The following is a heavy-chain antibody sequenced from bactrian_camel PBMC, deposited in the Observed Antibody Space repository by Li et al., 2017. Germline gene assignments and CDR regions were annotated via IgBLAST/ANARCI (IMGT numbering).Heavy chain of an antibody. CDR3: ATVDQSYGGNWPPDFGY. CDR1: GYTYSSYC. D-gene: IGHD6*01. J-gene: IGHJ6*01. CDR2: IDSDGST. V-gene: IGHV3S53*01. Sequence: HVQLVESGGGLVQPGGSLRLSCAASGYTYSSYCMGWFRQAPGKEREGVAAIDSDGSTSYADSGKGRFTVSRDNAKNTVYLQMNSLKSEDTALYYCATVDQSYGGNWPPDFGYWGQGTQVTVS.